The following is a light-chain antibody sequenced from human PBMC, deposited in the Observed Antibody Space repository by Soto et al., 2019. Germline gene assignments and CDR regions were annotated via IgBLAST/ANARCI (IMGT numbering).Light chain of an antibody. V-gene: IGKV3-15*01. CDR1: QTLSRN. CDR2: GAS. Sequence: EMVMTQSPATLSVSPGERATLSCRASQTLSRNLAWYQQQPGQAPRLLIYGASTRATGIPARFSGSGSGTDFTLTISSLQSEDCAVYYCQQYDNWPHTFGQGTKLEIK. J-gene: IGKJ2*01. CDR3: QQYDNWPHT.